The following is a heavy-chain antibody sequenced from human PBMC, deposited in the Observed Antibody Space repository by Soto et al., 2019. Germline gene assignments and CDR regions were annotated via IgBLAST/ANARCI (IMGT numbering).Heavy chain of an antibody. Sequence: PSETLSLTCTVSGGSISSGDYYWSWIRQPPGKGLEWIGYIYYSGSTYYNPSLKSRVTISVDTSKNQFSLKLSSVTAADTAVYYCARGPLFTIFGNNWFDPWGQGTLVTVSS. CDR2: IYYSGST. J-gene: IGHJ5*02. D-gene: IGHD3-3*01. CDR1: GGSISSGDYY. CDR3: ARGPLFTIFGNNWFDP. V-gene: IGHV4-30-4*01.